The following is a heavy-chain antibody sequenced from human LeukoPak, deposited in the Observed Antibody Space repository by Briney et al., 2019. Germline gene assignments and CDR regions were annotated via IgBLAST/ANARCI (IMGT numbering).Heavy chain of an antibody. Sequence: ASVKVSCKASGYTFTGYYMHWVRQAPGQGLEWMGWINPNSGGTNYAQKFQGRVTMTRDTSISTAYMELSRLRSDDTAVYYCARDYYYDSSGYYGYWDQGTLVTVSS. CDR1: GYTFTGYY. D-gene: IGHD3-22*01. CDR2: INPNSGGT. V-gene: IGHV1-2*02. J-gene: IGHJ4*02. CDR3: ARDYYYDSSGYYGY.